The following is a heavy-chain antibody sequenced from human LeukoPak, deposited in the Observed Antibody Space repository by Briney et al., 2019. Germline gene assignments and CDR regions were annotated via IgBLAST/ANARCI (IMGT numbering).Heavy chain of an antibody. V-gene: IGHV3-30*03. CDR2: ISHDGKVK. D-gene: IGHD3-10*01. CDR1: GFTFSNYW. J-gene: IGHJ4*02. Sequence: QTGGSLRLSCAASGFTFSNYWMHWVRQAPGKGLEWVAVISHDGKVKYYADSVKGRFTISRDDSTNTLCLQMNSLRPEDTAIYYCARDLSRGAPDYFDNWGQGTLITVSS. CDR3: ARDLSRGAPDYFDN.